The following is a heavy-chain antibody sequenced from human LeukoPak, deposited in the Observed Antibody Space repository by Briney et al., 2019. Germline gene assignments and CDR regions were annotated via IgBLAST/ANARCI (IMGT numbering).Heavy chain of an antibody. CDR3: AKDRGDYDPEYFQH. J-gene: IGHJ1*01. Sequence: GGSLRLSCAASGSTFSHHAMSWVRQAPGKGLEWVSNIRATSGTTFYADSVKGRFTIPRDNSKNTLYLQMNSLRAEDTAVYYCAKDRGDYDPEYFQHWGQGTLVTVSS. CDR2: IRATSGTT. D-gene: IGHD4-17*01. V-gene: IGHV3-23*01. CDR1: GSTFSHHA.